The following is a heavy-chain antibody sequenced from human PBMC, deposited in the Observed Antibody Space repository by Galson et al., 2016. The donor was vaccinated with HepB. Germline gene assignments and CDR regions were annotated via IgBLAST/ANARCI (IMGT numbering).Heavy chain of an antibody. Sequence: SGKGECKASGYKFINFGITWVRQAPGQGLEWMGRISVFNGDANYAQKFQGRVTMTTDSSANTAYMELGSLTSDDTAVYYCARALPGNLRASDIWGQGTLVTISS. V-gene: IGHV1-18*01. CDR2: ISVFNGDA. CDR3: ARALPGNLRASDI. J-gene: IGHJ3*02. CDR1: GYKFINFG. D-gene: IGHD1-14*01.